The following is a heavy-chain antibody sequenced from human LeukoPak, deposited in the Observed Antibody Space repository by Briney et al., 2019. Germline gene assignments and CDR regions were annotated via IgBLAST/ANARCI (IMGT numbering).Heavy chain of an antibody. CDR3: ARGKRDDFFSLFDY. CDR2: INHSGST. Sequence: SETLSLTCAVYGGSFSGYYWSWIRQPPGKGLEWIGEINHSGSTNYNPSLKSRVTISVDTSKNQFSLKLSSVTAADTAVYYCARGKRDDFFSLFDYWGQGTLVTVSS. CDR1: GGSFSGYY. J-gene: IGHJ4*02. V-gene: IGHV4-34*01. D-gene: IGHD3-3*01.